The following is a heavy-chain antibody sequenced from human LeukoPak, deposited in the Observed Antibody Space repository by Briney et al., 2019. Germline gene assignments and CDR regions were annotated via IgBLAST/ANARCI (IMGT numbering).Heavy chain of an antibody. CDR2: INHSGST. D-gene: IGHD3-10*01. V-gene: IGHV4-34*01. Sequence: PSETLSLTCAVYGGSFSGYYWSWIRQPPGKGLEWIGEINHSGSTNYNPSLKGRVTISVDTSKNQFSLKLSSVTAADTAVYYCARWSKSGSGSKYYYFDYWGQGTLVTVSS. CDR3: ARWSKSGSGSKYYYFDY. J-gene: IGHJ4*02. CDR1: GGSFSGYY.